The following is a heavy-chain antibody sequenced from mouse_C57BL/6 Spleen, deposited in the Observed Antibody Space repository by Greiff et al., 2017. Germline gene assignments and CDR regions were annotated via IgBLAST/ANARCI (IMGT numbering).Heavy chain of an antibody. J-gene: IGHJ2*01. CDR2: ISSGGSYT. Sequence: EVQGVESGGDLVKPGGSLKLSCAASGFTFSSYGMSWVRQTPDKRLEWVATISSGGSYTYYPDSVKGRFTISRDNAKNTLYLQMSSLKSEDTAMYYCARHGNWDKDYYFDYWGQGTTLTVSS. V-gene: IGHV5-6*01. D-gene: IGHD4-1*01. CDR3: ARHGNWDKDYYFDY. CDR1: GFTFSSYG.